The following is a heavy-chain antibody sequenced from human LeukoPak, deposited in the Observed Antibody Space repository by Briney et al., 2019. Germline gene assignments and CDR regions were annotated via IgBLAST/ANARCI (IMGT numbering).Heavy chain of an antibody. J-gene: IGHJ5*02. D-gene: IGHD2-2*01. CDR2: INHCGST. CDR1: GGSFSGYY. V-gene: IGHV4-34*01. Sequence: PSETLSLTCAVYGGSFSGYYWSWIRQPPGKGLEWIGEINHCGSTNYNPSLKSRVTISVDTSKNQFSLKLSSVTAADTAVYYCARRPRYCSSTSCYVGWFDPWGQGTLVTVSS. CDR3: ARRPRYCSSTSCYVGWFDP.